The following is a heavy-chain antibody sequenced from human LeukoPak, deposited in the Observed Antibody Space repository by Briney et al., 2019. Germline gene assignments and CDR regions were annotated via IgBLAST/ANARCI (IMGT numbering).Heavy chain of an antibody. CDR3: ARGQGTTRPPSFDY. V-gene: IGHV1-8*01. CDR1: GYTFTSYD. J-gene: IGHJ4*02. Sequence: APVKVSCKASGYTFTSYDINWVRQATGQGLEWMGWMNPNSGNTGYAQKFQGRVTMTRNTSISTAYMELSSLRSEDTAVYYCARGQGTTRPPSFDYWGQGTLVTVSS. CDR2: MNPNSGNT. D-gene: IGHD4-17*01.